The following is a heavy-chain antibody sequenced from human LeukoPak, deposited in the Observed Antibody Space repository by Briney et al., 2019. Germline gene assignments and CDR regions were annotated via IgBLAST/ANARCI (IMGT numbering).Heavy chain of an antibody. V-gene: IGHV3-48*03. CDR1: GFTFSSYE. D-gene: IGHD3-22*01. Sequence: GGSLRLSCAASGFTFSSYEMNWVRQAPGKGLEWVSYISSSGSNIYYADSVKGRFTISRDNAKNSLYLQMNSLRAEDTAVYYCAVDGYYYDSSGLLDDYWGQGTLVTVSS. CDR3: AVDGYYYDSSGLLDDY. J-gene: IGHJ4*02. CDR2: ISSSGSNI.